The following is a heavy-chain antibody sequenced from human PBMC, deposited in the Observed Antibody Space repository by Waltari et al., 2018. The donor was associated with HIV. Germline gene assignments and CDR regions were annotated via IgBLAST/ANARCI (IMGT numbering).Heavy chain of an antibody. CDR2: IYTSGSI. CDR1: GGSCSRGTYY. V-gene: IGHV4-61*02. D-gene: IGHD3-22*01. J-gene: IGHJ4*02. Sequence: QVQLQESGPGLVKPSQTLSLTCTVAGGSCSRGTYYLSCIGQPPGTGLEWIGRIYTSGSINYNPSPKSRVTISVDTSKSQFSLKLSSVTAADTAVYYCARETYYYDSSGYYSPGWYFDYWGQGTLVTVSS. CDR3: ARETYYYDSSGYYSPGWYFDY.